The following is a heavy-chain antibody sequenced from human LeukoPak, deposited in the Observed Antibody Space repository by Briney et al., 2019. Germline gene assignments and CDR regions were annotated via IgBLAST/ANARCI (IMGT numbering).Heavy chain of an antibody. J-gene: IGHJ4*02. Sequence: SETLSLTCTVSGGSISSYYWSWIRQPPGKGLEWIGYIYYSGSTNYNPSLKSRVTISVDTSKNQFSLRLRSVSAADTAVYYCARNDYDSSGSFQLIDYWGQGILVTVSS. CDR1: GGSISSYY. D-gene: IGHD3-22*01. CDR2: IYYSGST. V-gene: IGHV4-59*01. CDR3: ARNDYDSSGSFQLIDY.